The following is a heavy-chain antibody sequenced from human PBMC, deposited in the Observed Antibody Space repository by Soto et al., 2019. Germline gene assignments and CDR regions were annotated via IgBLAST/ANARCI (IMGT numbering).Heavy chain of an antibody. V-gene: IGHV4-59*08. J-gene: IGHJ6*03. CDR1: GGSISSYY. CDR3: ARHHEIVVVPAAITPLYYYYYMDV. D-gene: IGHD2-2*02. CDR2: IYYSGST. Sequence: SETLSLTCTVSGGSISSYYWSWIRQPPGKGLEWIGYIYYSGSTNYNPSLKSRVTISVDTSKNQFSLKLSSVTAADTAVYYCARHHEIVVVPAAITPLYYYYYMDVWGTGTTVTVSS.